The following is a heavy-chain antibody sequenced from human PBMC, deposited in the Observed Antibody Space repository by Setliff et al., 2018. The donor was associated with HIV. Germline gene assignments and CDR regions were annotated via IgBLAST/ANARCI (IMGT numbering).Heavy chain of an antibody. D-gene: IGHD1-26*01. J-gene: IGHJ6*02. Sequence: SETLSLTCTVSGGSINNHYWYWIRQPPGKGLEWIGYIYISGTTNYNPSLKNRVTMSLDTSKTQVSLRLTSVTAADTAVYYCARRSIVGVTRGFYYYGLDVWGQGTT. CDR2: IYISGTT. CDR3: ARRSIVGVTRGFYYYGLDV. CDR1: GGSINNHY. V-gene: IGHV4-4*09.